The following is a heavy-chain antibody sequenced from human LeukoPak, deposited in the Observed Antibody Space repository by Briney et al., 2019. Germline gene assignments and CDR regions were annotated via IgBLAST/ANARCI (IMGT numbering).Heavy chain of an antibody. D-gene: IGHD3-3*01. J-gene: IGHJ3*02. V-gene: IGHV4-61*02. CDR3: AREITIFGVVPDAFDI. Sequence: PSETLSLTCTVSGRSISSGSYYWRWIRQPAGKGLEWIERIYTSGSTNYNPSLKSRVAISADTSKNQFSLKLSSVTAADTAVYYCAREITIFGVVPDAFDIWGQGTMVTVS. CDR1: GRSISSGSYY. CDR2: IYTSGST.